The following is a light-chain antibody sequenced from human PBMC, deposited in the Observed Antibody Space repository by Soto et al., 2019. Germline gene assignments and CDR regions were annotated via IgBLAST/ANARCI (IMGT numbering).Light chain of an antibody. Sequence: IQMTQSPSSLSASVGDRVTITCRASENIYRWLAWYQQKPAKAPKLLISDASTLQSGVPSRFSGSGSGTDFALTITSLQAEDFATYYCQQLRMYPSTFGGGTKVDIK. J-gene: IGKJ4*01. CDR2: DAS. CDR1: ENIYRW. V-gene: IGKV1-12*01. CDR3: QQLRMYPST.